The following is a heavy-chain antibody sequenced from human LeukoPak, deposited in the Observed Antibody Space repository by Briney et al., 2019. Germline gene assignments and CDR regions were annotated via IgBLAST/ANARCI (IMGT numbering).Heavy chain of an antibody. CDR2: IYHSGST. CDR3: ARVGSIGYCSSTSCYNYYYYMDV. Sequence: PSETLSLTCAVSGYSISSGYYWGWIRQPPGKGLEWIGSIYHSGSTYYNPSLKSRVTLSVDTSKNQFSLKLNSVTAADTAVYYCARVGSIGYCSSTSCYNYYYYMDVWGKGTTVTVSS. D-gene: IGHD2-2*01. CDR1: GYSISSGYY. J-gene: IGHJ6*03. V-gene: IGHV4-38-2*01.